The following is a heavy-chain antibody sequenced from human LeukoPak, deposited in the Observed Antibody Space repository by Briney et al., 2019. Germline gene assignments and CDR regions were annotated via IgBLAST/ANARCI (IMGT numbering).Heavy chain of an antibody. V-gene: IGHV1-69*04. CDR1: GGTFSSYA. D-gene: IGHD3-22*01. CDR2: IIPILGIA. CDR3: ARPPPRGYGHPIDY. Sequence: ASVKVSCKASGGTFSSYAISWVRQAPGQGLEWMGRIIPILGIANYAQKFQGRVTITADKSTSTAYMELSSLRSEDTAVYYCARPPPRGYGHPIDYWGQGTLVTVSS. J-gene: IGHJ4*02.